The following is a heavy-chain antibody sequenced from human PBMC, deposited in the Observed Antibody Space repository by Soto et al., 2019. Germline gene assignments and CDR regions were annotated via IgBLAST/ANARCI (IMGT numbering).Heavy chain of an antibody. CDR1: GFTFSSYW. CDR2: ISSNGGST. V-gene: IGHV3-64*01. D-gene: IGHD6-13*01. J-gene: IGHJ4*02. Sequence: PGGSLRLSCAASGFTFSSYWMHWVRQAPGKGLEYVSAISSNGGSTYYANSVKGRFTISRDNSKNTLYLQMGSLRAEDMAVYYCARSNNAEDSSSWLHFDYWGQGTLVTVSS. CDR3: ARSNNAEDSSSWLHFDY.